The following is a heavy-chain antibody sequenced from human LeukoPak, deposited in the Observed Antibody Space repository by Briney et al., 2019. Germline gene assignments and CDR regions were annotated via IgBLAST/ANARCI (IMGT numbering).Heavy chain of an antibody. CDR3: AKTPLQDCSGGSGYSYWYFDL. CDR2: ISYDGNNK. CDR1: GFTFSSYG. J-gene: IGHJ2*01. V-gene: IGHV3-30*18. Sequence: GGSLRLSCAASGFTFSSYGMHWVRQAPGTGLEWVAVISYDGNNKYFADSVKGRFTISRDNSKNTLYLQMNSLRAEDTAVYYCAKTPLQDCSGGSGYSYWYFDLWGRGTLVTVSS. D-gene: IGHD2-15*01.